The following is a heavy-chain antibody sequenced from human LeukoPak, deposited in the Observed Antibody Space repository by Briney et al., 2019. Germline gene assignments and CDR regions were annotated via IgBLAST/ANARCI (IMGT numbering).Heavy chain of an antibody. CDR2: IRSKTYAGKA. D-gene: IGHD3-10*01. J-gene: IGHJ5*02. Sequence: PGGSLRLSCTTSGFAFGASAVAWVRQAPGKGLEWVGFIRSKTYAGKADYAASVKGRFTISRDDSKSIAYLQMNNLKTEDSGVYYCTRDYGAWGQGTLVTVPS. CDR3: TRDYGA. V-gene: IGHV3-49*04. CDR1: GFAFGASA.